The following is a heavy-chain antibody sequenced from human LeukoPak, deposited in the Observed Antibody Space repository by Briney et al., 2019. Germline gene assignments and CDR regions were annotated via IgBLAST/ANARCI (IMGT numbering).Heavy chain of an antibody. J-gene: IGHJ5*02. V-gene: IGHV3-33*01. Sequence: GGSLRLSCAASGFTFSSYGMHWVRQAPGKGLEWVAVIWYDGSNKYYADSVKGRFTISRDNSKNTLCLQMNSLRAEDTAVYYCARDLRGISQFDPWGQGTLVTVSS. CDR3: ARDLRGISQFDP. D-gene: IGHD3-16*01. CDR2: IWYDGSNK. CDR1: GFTFSSYG.